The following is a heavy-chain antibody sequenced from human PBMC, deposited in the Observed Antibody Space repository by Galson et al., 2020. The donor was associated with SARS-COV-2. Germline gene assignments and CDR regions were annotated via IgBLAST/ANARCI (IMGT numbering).Heavy chain of an antibody. Sequence: AGSLRLSCAASGFTFSSYAMYWVRQAPDKGLEWVAVISYDGNNKYYADSVKGRFTISRDDSKNTLYLQMNSLRPEDTAMYYCARADSTMIVVVTVFDYWGQGTLVTVSS. V-gene: IGHV3-30*01. CDR1: GFTFSSYA. J-gene: IGHJ4*02. CDR3: ARADSTMIVVVTVFDY. CDR2: ISYDGNNK. D-gene: IGHD3-22*01.